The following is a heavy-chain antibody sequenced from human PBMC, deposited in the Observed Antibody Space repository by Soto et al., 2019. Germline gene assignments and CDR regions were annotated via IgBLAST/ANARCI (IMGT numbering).Heavy chain of an antibody. V-gene: IGHV4-30-4*01. CDR2: IYYGVTSDYSGHT. CDR1: DGSIRSGDFY. J-gene: IGHJ4*02. Sequence: QVHLQESGPALVRPSQTLSLTCAVSDGSIRSGDFYWSWVRQPPGKGLEWIGHIYYGVTSDYSGHTYYSPSLKSRLIISVDASKNQFSLTLTSVTAADTAVYYCARVRGYYESSGYWTSVGLFDYWGQGTLVSVSS. CDR3: ARVRGYYESSGYWTSVGLFDY. D-gene: IGHD3-22*01.